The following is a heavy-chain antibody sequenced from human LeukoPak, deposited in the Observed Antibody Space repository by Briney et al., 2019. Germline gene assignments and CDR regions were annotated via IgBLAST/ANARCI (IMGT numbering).Heavy chain of an antibody. CDR2: ISSSASII. D-gene: IGHD3-10*01. J-gene: IGHJ5*02. CDR3: ASQSYAKFDP. CDR1: GFTFSDYE. Sequence: GGSLRLSCAASGFTFSDYEMNWVRQAPGKGLEWVSYISSSASIIYYSDSVKGRFTISRDNAKNSLYLQMNSLRVEDTAVCYCASQSYAKFDPWGQGTLVTVSS. V-gene: IGHV3-48*03.